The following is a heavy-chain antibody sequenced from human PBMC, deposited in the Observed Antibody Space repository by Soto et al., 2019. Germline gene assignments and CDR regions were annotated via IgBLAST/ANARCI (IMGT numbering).Heavy chain of an antibody. CDR1: GFTFSSYA. Sequence: GGSLRLSCAASGFTFSSYAMHWVRQAPGKGLEWVAVISYEGSNKYYADSVKGRFTISRDNSKNTLYLQMNSLRAEDTAVYYCARDGEMGATGGQYFQHWGQGTLVTVSS. D-gene: IGHD1-26*01. CDR3: ARDGEMGATGGQYFQH. CDR2: ISYEGSNK. J-gene: IGHJ1*01. V-gene: IGHV3-30-3*01.